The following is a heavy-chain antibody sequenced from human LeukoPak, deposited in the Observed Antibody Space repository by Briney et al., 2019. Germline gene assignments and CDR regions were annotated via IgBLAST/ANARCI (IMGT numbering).Heavy chain of an antibody. CDR2: INHSGST. V-gene: IGHV4-34*01. D-gene: IGHD3-10*01. Sequence: PSETLSLTCAVYGGSFSGYYWSWIRQPPGKGLEWIGEINHSGSTNYNPSLKSRVTISVDTSKNQFSLKLSSVTAADTAVYYCARGGVVRGAERRFDYWGQGTLVTVSS. J-gene: IGHJ4*02. CDR3: ARGGVVRGAERRFDY. CDR1: GGSFSGYY.